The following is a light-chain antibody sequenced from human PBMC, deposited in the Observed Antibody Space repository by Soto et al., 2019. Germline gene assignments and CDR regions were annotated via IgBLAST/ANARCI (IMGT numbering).Light chain of an antibody. CDR1: QTVSSSY. V-gene: IGKV3-20*01. J-gene: IGKJ4*01. CDR2: GAA. CDR3: QQYGSSPTT. Sequence: EIVLTQSTGTLSLSPGERATLSCRASQTVSSSYLAWYQQKPGQAPRLLIYGAAIRATGIPDRFSGSGSGTDFTLTISRLEPEDFAVYYCQQYGSSPTTFGGGTKVEI.